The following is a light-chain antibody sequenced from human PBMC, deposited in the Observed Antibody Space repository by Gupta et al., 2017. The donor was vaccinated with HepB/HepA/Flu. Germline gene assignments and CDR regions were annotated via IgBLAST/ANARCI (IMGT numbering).Light chain of an antibody. V-gene: IGLV2-8*01. CDR3: CSYARSNMWV. CDR2: EVS. J-gene: IGLJ3*02. Sequence: QPALTQPPSASGSAGQSVTLSCTGTSSDVGAYNYVSWYHQHPGTAPKLMIYEVSKRPAGGPGLFAGTKAGNAAFLTVSVLAAEEAADYYCCSYARSNMWVFGGGTKLTVL. CDR1: SSDVGAYNY.